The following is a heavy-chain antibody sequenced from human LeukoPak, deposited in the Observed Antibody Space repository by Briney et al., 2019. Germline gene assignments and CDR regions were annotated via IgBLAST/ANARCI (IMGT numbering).Heavy chain of an antibody. CDR1: GGTFSSFA. V-gene: IGHV1-69*04. CDR2: IIPVLDVT. CDR3: AKGGPAAPFDH. Sequence: SVKVSCKASGGTFSSFASNWVRQAPGQGLEWLGRIIPVLDVTHYAQNFQGRVTITADKSTTTAYMDLTDLVSEDTVLYYCAKGGPAAPFDHWGQGTLVSVSS. J-gene: IGHJ4*02. D-gene: IGHD6-13*01.